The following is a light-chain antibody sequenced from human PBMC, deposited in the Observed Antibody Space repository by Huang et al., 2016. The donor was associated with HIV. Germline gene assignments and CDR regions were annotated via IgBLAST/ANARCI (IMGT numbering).Light chain of an antibody. Sequence: DIQLTQSPSSLSASVGDRVTITCRATQSVTKYLNWYQQKPGKAPKLLIYGASSLQSGVPSRVSGRGSGTDFTLTISSLQPEDFATYYCQQSSSPPPTFGPGTKVDIK. CDR3: QQSSSPPPT. CDR1: QSVTKY. CDR2: GAS. J-gene: IGKJ3*01. V-gene: IGKV1-39*01.